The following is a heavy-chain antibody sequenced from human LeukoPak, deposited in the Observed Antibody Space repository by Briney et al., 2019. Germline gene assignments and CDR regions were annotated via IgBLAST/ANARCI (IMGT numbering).Heavy chain of an antibody. Sequence: SETLSLTCAVYGGSFSGYYWSWIRQPPGKGLEWLGEINHSGSTNYNPSLKSRVPISVDTSKNQFSLKLGSVTAADTAVYYCARESYGSGSSNVDYWGQGTLVTVSS. J-gene: IGHJ4*02. CDR3: ARESYGSGSSNVDY. CDR1: GGSFSGYY. D-gene: IGHD3-10*01. CDR2: INHSGST. V-gene: IGHV4-34*01.